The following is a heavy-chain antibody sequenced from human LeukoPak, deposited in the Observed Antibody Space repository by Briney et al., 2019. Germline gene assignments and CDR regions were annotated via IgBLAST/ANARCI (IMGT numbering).Heavy chain of an antibody. CDR2: IYYSGST. V-gene: IGHV4-59*08. CDR1: GGSISSYY. CDR3: ARHGDIVVVPAAIDY. D-gene: IGHD2-2*01. J-gene: IGHJ4*02. Sequence: SETLSFTCTVSGGSISSYYWSWIRQPPGKGLEWIGYIYYSGSTNYNPSLKSRVTISVDTSKNQFSLKLSSVTAADTAVYYCARHGDIVVVPAAIDYWGQGTLVTVSS.